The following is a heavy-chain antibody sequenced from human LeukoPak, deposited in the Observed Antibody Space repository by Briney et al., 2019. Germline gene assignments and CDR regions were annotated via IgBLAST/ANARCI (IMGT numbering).Heavy chain of an antibody. D-gene: IGHD5-18*01. CDR2: LNHRGST. V-gene: IGHV4-34*01. J-gene: IGHJ3*02. CDR3: AGGYNYGSDAFDI. Sequence: PSETLSLTCAIYGGSFSGYYWNWIRQPPGKGLEWIGALNHRGSTNDNPSLKSRVTMSVDTAKKQFSLKLSSVTAADTAVYYCAGGYNYGSDAFDIWGQGTMVTVSS. CDR1: GGSFSGYY.